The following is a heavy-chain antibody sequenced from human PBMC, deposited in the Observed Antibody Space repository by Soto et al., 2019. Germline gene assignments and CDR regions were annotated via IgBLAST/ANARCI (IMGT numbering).Heavy chain of an antibody. D-gene: IGHD2-2*01. CDR2: IDPSDSQT. CDR3: AKRGKESTRSFWFDP. J-gene: IGHJ5*02. CDR1: GYSFAGYW. Sequence: GEALKLSCQGSGYSFAGYWITWVRQQPGKGLEWMGRIDPSDSQTYYSPSFQGQVTISVDKSISTAYLQWSSLKASDTAIYYCAKRGKESTRSFWFDPWGQGTLVTVSS. V-gene: IGHV5-10-1*04.